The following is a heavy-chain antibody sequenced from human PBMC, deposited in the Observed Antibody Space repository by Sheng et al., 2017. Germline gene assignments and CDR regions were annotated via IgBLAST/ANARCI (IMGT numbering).Heavy chain of an antibody. D-gene: IGHD3-10*01. Sequence: QVQLVESGGGVVQPGRSLRLSCAASGFTFSSYAMHWVRQAPGKGLEWVAVISYDGSNKYYADSVKGRFTISRDNSKNTLYLQMNSLRAEDTAVYYCARGVTPDYYGSGKNEGCGYWGQGTLVTVSS. J-gene: IGHJ4*02. V-gene: IGHV3-30*04. CDR2: ISYDGSNK. CDR3: ARGVTPDYYGSGKNEGCGY. CDR1: GFTFSSYA.